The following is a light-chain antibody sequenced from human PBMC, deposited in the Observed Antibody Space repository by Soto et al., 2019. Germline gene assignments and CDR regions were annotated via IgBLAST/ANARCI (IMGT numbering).Light chain of an antibody. J-gene: IGLJ2*01. CDR2: EVS. V-gene: IGLV2-8*01. CDR3: SSYAGSNVV. CDR1: SSDVGGYNF. Sequence: QSALTQPPSASGSPGQSVTISCTGTSSDVGGYNFVSWYQQHPGKAPKLMIFEVSKRPSGVPDRFSGSKSGNTASLTVSGLQAEDEADYYCSSYAGSNVVVGGGTKLTVL.